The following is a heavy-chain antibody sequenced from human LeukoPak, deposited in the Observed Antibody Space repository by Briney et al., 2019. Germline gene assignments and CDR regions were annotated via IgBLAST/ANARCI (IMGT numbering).Heavy chain of an antibody. D-gene: IGHD6-13*01. CDR2: ISSSSNYM. CDR3: ARPLDSSNNYFDY. V-gene: IGHV3-21*01. J-gene: IGHJ4*02. Sequence: PGGPLRLSCAASGFTFSRNAMNWVRQAPGKGLEWVSFISSSSNYMSYADSVKGRFTISRDDAKNSLYLQMNSLRAEDTAVYYCARPLDSSNNYFDYWGQGTLVTVSA. CDR1: GFTFSRNA.